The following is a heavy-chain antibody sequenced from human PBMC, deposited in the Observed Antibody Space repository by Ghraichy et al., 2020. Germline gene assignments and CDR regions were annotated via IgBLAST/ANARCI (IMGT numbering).Heavy chain of an antibody. Sequence: GGSLRLSCAASGFTFSSYAMHWVRQAPGKGLEWVAVISYDGSNKYYADSVKGRFTISRDNSKNTLYLQMNSLRAEDTAVYYCAREPGIAAAATRYFDYWGQGTLVTVSS. CDR2: ISYDGSNK. D-gene: IGHD6-13*01. V-gene: IGHV3-30*04. CDR1: GFTFSSYA. J-gene: IGHJ4*02. CDR3: AREPGIAAAATRYFDY.